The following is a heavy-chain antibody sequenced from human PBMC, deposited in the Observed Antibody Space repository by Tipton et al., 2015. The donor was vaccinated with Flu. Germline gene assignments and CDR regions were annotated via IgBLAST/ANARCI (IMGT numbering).Heavy chain of an antibody. Sequence: SLRLSCEASGFTFSRYAMSWVRQAPGKGLEWVSAISGGGAITYFADSAKGRFTISRDNSKNTLVLQMHSLRAEDTAVYYCAKVIPELVAGLDYWGQGTLVTVSS. D-gene: IGHD6-19*01. V-gene: IGHV3-23*01. J-gene: IGHJ4*02. CDR2: ISGGGAIT. CDR1: GFTFSRYA. CDR3: AKVIPELVAGLDY.